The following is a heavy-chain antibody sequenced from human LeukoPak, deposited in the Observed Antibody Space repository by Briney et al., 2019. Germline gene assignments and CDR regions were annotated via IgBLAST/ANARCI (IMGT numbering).Heavy chain of an antibody. CDR3: ATDAGRDPINYFDY. CDR1: GGTFSSYA. V-gene: IGHV1-2*02. CDR2: INPNSGGT. J-gene: IGHJ4*02. Sequence: ASVKVSCKASGGTFSSYAISWVRQAPGQGLEWMGWINPNSGGTNYAQGFQGRVTMTRDTSITTAYMELSRLRSDDTAVYYCATDAGRDPINYFDYWGQGTLVTVSS. D-gene: IGHD3-10*01.